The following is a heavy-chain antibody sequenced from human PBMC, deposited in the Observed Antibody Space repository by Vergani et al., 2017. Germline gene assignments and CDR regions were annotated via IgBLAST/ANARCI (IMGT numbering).Heavy chain of an antibody. CDR2: IYTSEST. CDR3: ASDRRFRGSYFHLGL. D-gene: IGHD1-26*01. J-gene: IGHJ4*02. V-gene: IGHV4-4*07. CDR1: GGSISPYY. Sequence: QVQLQESGPGLVKPSETLSLTCIVSGGSISPYYWSWIRQPAGKGLEWIGRIYTSESTNYNPSLKSRVTMSVETSKNQFSLHLTSVTAADSATYYCASDRRFRGSYFHLGLWGQGALVNVSS.